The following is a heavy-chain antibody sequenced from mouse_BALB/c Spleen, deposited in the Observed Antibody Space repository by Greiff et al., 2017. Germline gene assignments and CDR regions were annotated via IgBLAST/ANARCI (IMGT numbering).Heavy chain of an antibody. Sequence: EVQLQQSGTVLARPGASVKMSCKASGYTFTSYWMHWVKQRPGQGLEWIGAIYPGNSDTSYNQKFKGKAKLTAVTSTSTAYMELSSLTNEDSAVYYCTRGEEVRRGPFAYWGQGTLVTVSA. V-gene: IGHV1-5*01. CDR3: TRGEEVRRGPFAY. D-gene: IGHD2-14*01. CDR1: GYTFTSYW. J-gene: IGHJ3*01. CDR2: IYPGNSDT.